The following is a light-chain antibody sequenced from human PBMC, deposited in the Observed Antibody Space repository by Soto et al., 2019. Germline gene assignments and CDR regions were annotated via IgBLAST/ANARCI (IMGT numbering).Light chain of an antibody. CDR1: QTLFYSSINKNY. J-gene: IGKJ2*01. CDR2: WAS. CDR3: QEYFVSPFT. V-gene: IGKV4-1*01. Sequence: DIVLTQSPDSLAVSLGERASINCKSSQTLFYSSINKNYLAWYQQKSGQPPKLLIYWASTRASGVPDRFSASGSGTDFTLTITSLQAEDVAVYYCQEYFVSPFTFGQGTKLEI.